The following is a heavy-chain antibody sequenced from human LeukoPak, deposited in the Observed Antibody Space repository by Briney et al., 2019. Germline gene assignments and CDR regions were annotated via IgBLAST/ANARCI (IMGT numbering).Heavy chain of an antibody. CDR3: ARGLYYYGSIAFDP. D-gene: IGHD3-10*01. V-gene: IGHV3-21*01. CDR2: ISSSSYI. CDR1: GFTFSSYS. J-gene: IGHJ5*02. Sequence: PGGSLRLSCAASGFTFSSYSMNWVRQAPGKGLEWVSSISSSSYIYYADSVKGRFTISRDNAKNSLYLQMNSLRAEDTAVYYCARGLYYYGSIAFDPWGQGTLVTVSS.